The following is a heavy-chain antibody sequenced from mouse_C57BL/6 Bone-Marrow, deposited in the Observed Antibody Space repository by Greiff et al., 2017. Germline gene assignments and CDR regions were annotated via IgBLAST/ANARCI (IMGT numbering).Heavy chain of an antibody. D-gene: IGHD2-3*01. V-gene: IGHV1-81*01. CDR2: IYPRSGNT. J-gene: IGHJ3*01. CDR1: GYTFTSYG. Sequence: QVQLQQSGAELARPGASVKLSCKASGYTFTSYGISWVKQRPGQGLEWIGEIYPRSGNTYYNEKFKGKATLTADKSSSTAYMELRSLTSEDSAVYFCAGLYDGYSAWFAYWGQGTLVTVSA. CDR3: AGLYDGYSAWFAY.